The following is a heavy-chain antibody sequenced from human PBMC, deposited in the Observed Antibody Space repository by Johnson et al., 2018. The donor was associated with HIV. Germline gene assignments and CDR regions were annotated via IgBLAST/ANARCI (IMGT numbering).Heavy chain of an antibody. J-gene: IGHJ3*02. CDR1: GFTFSTYW. V-gene: IGHV3-7*01. Sequence: MLLVESGGGVVQPGGSLRLSCAASGFTFSTYWMSWVRQAPGKGLEWVANIKQDGSEKYYVDSVKGRFTISRDNAKNSLYLQMNSLRAEDTAVYYCAREFGQASSYAFDIWGQGTMVTVSS. D-gene: IGHD3/OR15-3a*01. CDR2: IKQDGSEK. CDR3: AREFGQASSYAFDI.